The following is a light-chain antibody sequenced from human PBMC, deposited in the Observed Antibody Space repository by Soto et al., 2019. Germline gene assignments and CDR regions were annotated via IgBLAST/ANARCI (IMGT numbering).Light chain of an antibody. CDR1: TNDVGGYNY. Sequence: QSALTQPASVSGSPGQSITLSCTGTTNDVGGYNYVSWYQQHPGNAPKLMIYDVNNRPSGVSNRFSGSKSGNTASLTISGLQAEDEADYYCSSYTSSSIRVFGGGTKLTVL. V-gene: IGLV2-14*03. CDR3: SSYTSSSIRV. CDR2: DVN. J-gene: IGLJ2*01.